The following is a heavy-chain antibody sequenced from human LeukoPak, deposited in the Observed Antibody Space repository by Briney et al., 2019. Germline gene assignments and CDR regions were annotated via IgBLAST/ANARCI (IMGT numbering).Heavy chain of an antibody. V-gene: IGHV3-30-3*01. Sequence: GGSLRLSCAASGFTFSSYAMHWVRQAPGKGLEWVAVISYDGSNKYYADSVKGRFTISRDNSKNTLYLQMNSLRAEDTAVYYCARGVDWNYGAPDYWGQGTLVTVSS. CDR3: ARGVDWNYGAPDY. J-gene: IGHJ4*02. CDR2: ISYDGSNK. CDR1: GFTFSSYA. D-gene: IGHD1-7*01.